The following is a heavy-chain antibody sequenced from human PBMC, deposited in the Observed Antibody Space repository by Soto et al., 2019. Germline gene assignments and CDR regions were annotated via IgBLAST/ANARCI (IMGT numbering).Heavy chain of an antibody. D-gene: IGHD3-22*01. CDR3: ARDLETPPYDSSGYFDY. V-gene: IGHV3-11*01. CDR2: ISSSGSTI. Sequence: GGSLSLSCAASGFTFSDYYMSWIRQAPGKGLEWVSYISSSGSTIYYADSVKGRFTISRDNAKNSLYLQMNSLRAEDTAVYYCARDLETPPYDSSGYFDYWGQGTLVTVSS. CDR1: GFTFSDYY. J-gene: IGHJ4*02.